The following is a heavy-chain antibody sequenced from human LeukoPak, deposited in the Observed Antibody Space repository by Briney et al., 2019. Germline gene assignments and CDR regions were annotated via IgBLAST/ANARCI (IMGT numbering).Heavy chain of an antibody. J-gene: IGHJ4*02. CDR2: IYHSGST. CDR3: AREGGYYYGSGSH. CDR1: GGSISSGGYY. Sequence: SETLSLTCTVSGGSISSGGYYWSWIRQPPGKGLEWIGYIYHSGSTYYNPSLKSRVTISVDKSKNQFSLKLSSVTAADTAVYCCAREGGYYYGSGSHWGQGTLVTVSS. V-gene: IGHV4-30-2*01. D-gene: IGHD3-10*01.